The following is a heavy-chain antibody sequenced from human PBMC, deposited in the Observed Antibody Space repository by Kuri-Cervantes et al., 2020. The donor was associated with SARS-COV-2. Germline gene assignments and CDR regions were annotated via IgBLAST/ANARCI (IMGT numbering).Heavy chain of an antibody. D-gene: IGHD6-19*01. V-gene: IGHV4-34*01. J-gene: IGHJ3*02. CDR2: INHRGST. Sequence: ESLKISCAVYGGSFSGYYWSWIRQPPGKGLEWIGEINHRGSTNYNPSLKGRVTISVDTSKNQFSLKLSSVTAADTAVYYCARPNIKQWLVLFGTGSAFDIWGQGTMVTVSS. CDR3: ARPNIKQWLVLFGTGSAFDI. CDR1: GGSFSGYY.